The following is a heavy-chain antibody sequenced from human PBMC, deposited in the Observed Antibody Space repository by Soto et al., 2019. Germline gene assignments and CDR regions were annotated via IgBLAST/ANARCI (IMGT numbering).Heavy chain of an antibody. D-gene: IGHD2-15*01. CDR1: GFTFSTYA. Sequence: GGSLRLSCAASGFTFSTYAMSWVRQAPGKCLEWVSGISASGSNTYYADSVRGRFTISRDNSRDTLYLQMNSLRAEDTAVYYCAKGGNRYRSYYYYGMDVWGRGTTVTVSS. V-gene: IGHV3-23*01. CDR2: ISASGSNT. CDR3: AKGGNRYRSYYYYGMDV. J-gene: IGHJ6*02.